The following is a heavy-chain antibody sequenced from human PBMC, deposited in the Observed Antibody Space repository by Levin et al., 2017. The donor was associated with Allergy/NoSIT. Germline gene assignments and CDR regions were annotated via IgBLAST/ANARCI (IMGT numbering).Heavy chain of an antibody. J-gene: IGHJ1*01. Sequence: GGSLRLSCTVSGFIFRDYAISWVRQAPGKGLEWFAFIRNKEYGEKTQYAASVQGRFTISRDDSTGIAYLQMNSLTIEDTAVYYCIRGYSGYYAEYFYHWGQGTVVTVSS. D-gene: IGHD3-22*01. V-gene: IGHV3-49*04. CDR1: GFIFRDYA. CDR3: IRGYSGYYAEYFYH. CDR2: IRNKEYGEKT.